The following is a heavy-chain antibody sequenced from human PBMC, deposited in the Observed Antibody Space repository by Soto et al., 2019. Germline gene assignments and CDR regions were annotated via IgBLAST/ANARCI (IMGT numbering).Heavy chain of an antibody. CDR2: IGVGSGNT. CDR1: GYTFTSYG. J-gene: IGHJ3*02. V-gene: IGHV1-18*01. D-gene: IGHD3-3*01. CDR3: AAGYDFWSGYTDYAFDI. Sequence: ASVKVSCKASGYTFTSYGISWVRQAPGQGLEWIGWIGVGSGNTNYAQKLQERVTITTDTSTSTAYMELSSLRSEDTAVYYCAAGYDFWSGYTDYAFDIWGQGTMVTVSS.